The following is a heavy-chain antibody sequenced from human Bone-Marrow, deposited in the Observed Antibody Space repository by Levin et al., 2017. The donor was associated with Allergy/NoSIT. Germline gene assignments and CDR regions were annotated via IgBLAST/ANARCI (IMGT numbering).Heavy chain of an antibody. D-gene: IGHD6-19*01. CDR1: GFTLRGYA. Sequence: GGSLRLSCAVSGFTLRGYAMHWVRQAPGKGLEWVAITSYDGSNTKYATSVKGRFTISRDNSKNTLYLEMNSLRSDDTAVYYCARAGKTDTTGWYESYFDYWGQGTLVTVSS. J-gene: IGHJ4*02. V-gene: IGHV3-30*19. CDR3: ARAGKTDTTGWYESYFDY. CDR2: TSYDGSNT.